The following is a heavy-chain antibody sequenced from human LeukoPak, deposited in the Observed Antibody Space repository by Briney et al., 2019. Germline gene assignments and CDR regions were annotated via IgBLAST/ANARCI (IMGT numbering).Heavy chain of an antibody. J-gene: IGHJ4*02. CDR2: ISDNGDSR. CDR1: GFTFSTNA. CDR3: TKTWGSKGSDF. V-gene: IGHV3-23*01. D-gene: IGHD7-27*01. Sequence: GGSLRLSCVASGFTFSTNAMNWVRQAPGKGLEWVSSISDNGDSRYYADSVKGRFNISRDNSMNTLYLQMSNLRAEDTAVYYCTKTWGSKGSDFWGQGALVTVSS.